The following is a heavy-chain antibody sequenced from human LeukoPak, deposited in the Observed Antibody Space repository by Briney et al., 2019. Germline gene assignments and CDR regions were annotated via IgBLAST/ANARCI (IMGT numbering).Heavy chain of an antibody. V-gene: IGHV4-4*07. CDR3: ARDSRYHDFWTGYVDY. CDR2: IYAGGNT. D-gene: IGHD3-3*01. CDR1: GGSISFYY. J-gene: IGHJ4*02. Sequence: PSETLSLTCTVSGGSISFYYWAWIRQSAGKGLEWIGRIYAGGNTNYNPSFKSRATLSIDTSKNQFSLMLTSVTAADTAIYYCARDSRYHDFWTGYVDYWGQGILVTVSS.